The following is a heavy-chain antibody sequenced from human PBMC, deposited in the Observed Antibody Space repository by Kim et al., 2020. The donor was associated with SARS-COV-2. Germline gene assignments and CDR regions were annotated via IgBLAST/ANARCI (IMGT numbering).Heavy chain of an antibody. J-gene: IGHJ5*02. Sequence: SETLSLTCTVSGGSISSYYWSWIRQPPGKGLEWIGYIYYSGSTNYNPSLKSRVTLSVDTSKNQFSLKLSSVTAADTAVYYCARGIPDIVVVVAATHAWLDPWGQGTLVTVSS. CDR3: ARGIPDIVVVVAATHAWLDP. V-gene: IGHV4-59*13. CDR1: GGSISSYY. CDR2: IYYSGST. D-gene: IGHD2-15*01.